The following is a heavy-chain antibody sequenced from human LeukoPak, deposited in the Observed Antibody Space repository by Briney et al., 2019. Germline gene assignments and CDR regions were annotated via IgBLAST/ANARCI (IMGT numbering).Heavy chain of an antibody. V-gene: IGHV1-24*01. J-gene: IGHJ4*02. D-gene: IGHD6-19*01. CDR3: ATDFFPAVAGTHTDY. CDR1: GYTLTELS. CDR2: FDPEDGET. Sequence: ASVKVSCKVSGYTLTELSVHWVRQAPGKGLEWMGGFDPEDGETIYAQQFQGRVTMTEDTSTDTAYMELSSLRSEDTAVYYCATDFFPAVAGTHTDYWGQGTLVTVSS.